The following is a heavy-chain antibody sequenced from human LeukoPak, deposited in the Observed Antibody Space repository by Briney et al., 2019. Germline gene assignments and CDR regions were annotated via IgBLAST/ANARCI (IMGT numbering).Heavy chain of an antibody. CDR1: GFTFSSYG. CDR3: AKEERYYGSGKRYYYGMDV. J-gene: IGHJ6*02. Sequence: GGSLRLSCAASGFTFSSYGMHRVRQAPGKGLEWVAFIRYDGSNKYYADSVKGRFTISRDNSKNTLYLQMNSLRAEDTAVYYCAKEERYYGSGKRYYYGMDVWGQGTTVTVSS. CDR2: IRYDGSNK. D-gene: IGHD3-10*01. V-gene: IGHV3-30*02.